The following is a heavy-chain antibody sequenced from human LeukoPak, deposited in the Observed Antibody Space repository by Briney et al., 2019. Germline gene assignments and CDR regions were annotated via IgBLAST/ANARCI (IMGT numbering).Heavy chain of an antibody. Sequence: PSETLSLTCTVSGGSISSSSYYWGWIRQPPGKGLEWIGSIYYSGGTYYNPSLKSRVTISVDTSKNQFSLKLSPVTAADTAVYYCATPAARGTYFDYWGQGTLVTVSS. D-gene: IGHD2-2*01. V-gene: IGHV4-39*01. CDR3: ATPAARGTYFDY. J-gene: IGHJ4*02. CDR1: GGSISSSSYY. CDR2: IYYSGGT.